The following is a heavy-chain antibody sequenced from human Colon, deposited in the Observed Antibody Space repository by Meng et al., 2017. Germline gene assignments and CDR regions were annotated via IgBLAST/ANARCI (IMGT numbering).Heavy chain of an antibody. D-gene: IGHD1-7*01. V-gene: IGHV4-4*02. J-gene: IGHJ4*02. CDR1: GDSSSSDIW. Sequence: VHGQESGPGRVKPSGTLSLTCTVSGDSSSSDIWWSWVRQPPGKGLEWIGEVYHRGDTNYNPSLKSRVVISVDRSKNQFSLSLFSVTAADTAVYYCGRDQGRELINHWGQGTPVTVSS. CDR3: GRDQGRELINH. CDR2: VYHRGDT.